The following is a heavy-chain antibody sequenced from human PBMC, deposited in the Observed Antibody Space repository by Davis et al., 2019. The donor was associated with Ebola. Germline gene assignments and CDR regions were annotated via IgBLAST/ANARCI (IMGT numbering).Heavy chain of an antibody. D-gene: IGHD6-13*01. CDR2: IRSKANSYAT. V-gene: IGHV3-73*01. CDR1: GFTFSGSA. CDR3: NIAAAGLDY. Sequence: ESLKISCAASGFTFSGSAMHWVRQASGKGLEWVGRIRSKANSYATAYAASVKGRFTISRDDSKNTAYLQMNSLKTEDTAVYYCNIAAAGLDYWGQGTLVTVSS. J-gene: IGHJ4*02.